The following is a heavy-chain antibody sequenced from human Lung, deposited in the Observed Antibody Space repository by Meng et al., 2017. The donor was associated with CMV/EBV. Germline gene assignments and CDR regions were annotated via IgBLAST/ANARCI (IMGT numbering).Heavy chain of an antibody. D-gene: IGHD3-22*01. V-gene: IGHV3-15*01. CDR1: FTFGNAW. CDR3: ATDLYYDGSGLRNY. Sequence: FTFGNAWMSWVRWAPGKGLEWVGRNRSEADGGTTHHDETVKGRFTISRDDSKNTLYLQMNSLKTEDTAMYYCATDLYYDGSGLRNYWGRGTLVTVSS. J-gene: IGHJ4*02. CDR2: NRSEADGGTT.